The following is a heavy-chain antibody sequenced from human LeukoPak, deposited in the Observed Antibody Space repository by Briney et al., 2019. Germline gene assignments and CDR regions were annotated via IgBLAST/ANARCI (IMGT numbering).Heavy chain of an antibody. CDR2: ISGDGGST. V-gene: IGHV3-43*02. D-gene: IGHD6-13*01. CDR3: AKVRPPSSSWYEVWFDP. J-gene: IGHJ5*02. CDR1: GFTFDDYA. Sequence: PGGSLRLSCAASGFTFDDYAMHWGRQAPGEGLEWVSLISGDGGSTYYADSVKGRFTISRDNSKNSLYLQMNSLRTEDTALYYCAKVRPPSSSWYEVWFDPWGQGTLVTVSS.